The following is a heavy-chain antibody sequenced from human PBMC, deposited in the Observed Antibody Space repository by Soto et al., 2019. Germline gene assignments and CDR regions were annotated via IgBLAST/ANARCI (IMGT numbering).Heavy chain of an antibody. CDR2: ITGTSAFT. V-gene: IGHV3-21*01. D-gene: IGHD3-16*01. CDR1: GFVFSDFQ. Sequence: GWLRRTGSASGFVFSDFQFNWVRQAPGGGLEWLSSITGTSAFTEYAESIEGRFTISRDNPNKLLFLHMDNLRPEDTAVYYCARDNLAFQGAFDLWGQGTLVTVYS. J-gene: IGHJ4*02. CDR3: ARDNLAFQGAFDL.